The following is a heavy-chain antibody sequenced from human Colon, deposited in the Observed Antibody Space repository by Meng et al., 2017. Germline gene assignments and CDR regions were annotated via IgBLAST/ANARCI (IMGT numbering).Heavy chain of an antibody. J-gene: IGHJ3*02. Sequence: LERSGDEGRKHGAAGKFSCKSAGYTFTGYYMDWGRQAPRQGLEWMGWINPNSGGKNYAQKFQGRVTMTRETSISPAYMELSRLRYDDTAMYYCARDPRREPLWFGEIIWGQGTMVTVSS. V-gene: IGHV1-2*02. CDR1: GYTFTGYY. CDR2: INPNSGGK. CDR3: ARDPRREPLWFGEII. D-gene: IGHD3-10*01.